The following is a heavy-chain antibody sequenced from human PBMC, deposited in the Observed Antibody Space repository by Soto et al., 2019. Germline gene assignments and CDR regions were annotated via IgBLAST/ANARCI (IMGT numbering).Heavy chain of an antibody. CDR1: GYSFTSYW. V-gene: IGHV5-10-1*01. Sequence: PGESLKISCKGSGYSFTSYWISWGRQMPGKGLEWMGRIDPSDSYTNYSPSFQGHVTVSADKSISTAYLQWNSLKASDTAMYYCARHAAAGRAAFDYWGLGTLVTVSS. J-gene: IGHJ4*02. CDR3: ARHAAAGRAAFDY. CDR2: IDPSDSYT. D-gene: IGHD6-13*01.